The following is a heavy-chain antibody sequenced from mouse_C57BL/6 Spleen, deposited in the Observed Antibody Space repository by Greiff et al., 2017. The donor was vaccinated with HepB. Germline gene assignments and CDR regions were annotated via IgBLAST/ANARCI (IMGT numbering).Heavy chain of an antibody. CDR1: GYTFTSYW. Sequence: QVQLQQPGAELVRPGSSVKLSCKASGYTFTSYWMHWVKQRPIQGLEWIGNINPSDSDTHYNQKFKDKATLTVDKSSSTAYMQLSSLTSEDSAVYYCARGNDGNYEDYWGQGTTLTVSS. V-gene: IGHV1-52*01. D-gene: IGHD2-1*01. CDR3: ARGNDGNYEDY. J-gene: IGHJ2*01. CDR2: INPSDSDT.